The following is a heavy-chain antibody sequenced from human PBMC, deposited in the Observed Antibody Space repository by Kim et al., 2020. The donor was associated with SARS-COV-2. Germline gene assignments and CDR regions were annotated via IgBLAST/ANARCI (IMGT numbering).Heavy chain of an antibody. Sequence: GGSLRLSCAASGFTFSGSAMHWVRQASGKGLEWVGRIRSKSNNYATAYAASVKGRFTISRDDSKNTAYLQMNSLKSEDTSVYYCTRVPSYSNSWWDAFEIWGQGTMVTVSS. CDR3: TRVPSYSNSWWDAFEI. CDR1: GFTFSGSA. J-gene: IGHJ3*02. D-gene: IGHD6-13*01. CDR2: IRSKSNNYAT. V-gene: IGHV3-73*01.